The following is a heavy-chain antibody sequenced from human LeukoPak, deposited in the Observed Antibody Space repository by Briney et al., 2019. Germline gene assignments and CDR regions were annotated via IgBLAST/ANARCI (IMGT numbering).Heavy chain of an antibody. CDR1: GFSFSSYW. Sequence: GGSLRLSCVASGFSFSSYWMSWVRQAPGKGLEWVANIKQDGSEKYYVDSVKGRFTISRDNAKNSLYLQMNSLNAEDTAVYHCAKGEAYCSSTSCYYLDYWGQGTLVTVSS. CDR2: IKQDGSEK. J-gene: IGHJ4*02. D-gene: IGHD2-2*01. V-gene: IGHV3-7*03. CDR3: AKGEAYCSSTSCYYLDY.